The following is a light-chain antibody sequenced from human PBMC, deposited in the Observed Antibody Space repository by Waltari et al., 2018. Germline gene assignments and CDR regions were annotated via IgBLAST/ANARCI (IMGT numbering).Light chain of an antibody. CDR1: QDVFNY. CDR3: QQYFRYPPT. V-gene: IGKV1-16*01. J-gene: IGKJ4*01. Sequence: LTQSPSPLSASIGDTVTITCRASQDVFNYLAWIQQKPGKAPKSLIHSASSLHDGVPSRFRGSGSGTDFTLIITSLQPDDFATYFCQQYFRYPPTFGGGTKVDIK. CDR2: SAS.